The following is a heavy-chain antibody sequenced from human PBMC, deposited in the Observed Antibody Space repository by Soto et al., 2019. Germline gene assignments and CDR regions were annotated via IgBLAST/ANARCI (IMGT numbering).Heavy chain of an antibody. CDR2: IFSNDEK. Sequence: QVALKESGPVLVKPTETLPLTCTVSGFSLRNPRMGVGWIRQPPGKALDWLAHIFSNDEKSYSTSLKSRLTAXXDXSXXQVVLHMANMDPVDAATYYCARLRVGDDSDYVYDIWGQGTMVTVSS. CDR1: GFSLRNPRMG. CDR3: ARLRVGDDSDYVYDI. V-gene: IGHV2-26*01. J-gene: IGHJ3*02. D-gene: IGHD3-16*01.